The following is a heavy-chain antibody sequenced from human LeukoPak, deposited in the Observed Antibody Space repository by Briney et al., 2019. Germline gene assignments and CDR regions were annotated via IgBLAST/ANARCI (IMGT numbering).Heavy chain of an antibody. D-gene: IGHD1-26*01. V-gene: IGHV3-64D*06. Sequence: PGGSLRLSCAASGFTFSSYAMHWVRQAPGKGLEYVSAISSNGGSTYYADSVKGRFTISRDNSKNTLYLQMSSLRAEDTAVYYCVKAQEWELLNHLLDYWGQGTLVTVSS. J-gene: IGHJ4*02. CDR1: GFTFSSYA. CDR2: ISSNGGST. CDR3: VKAQEWELLNHLLDY.